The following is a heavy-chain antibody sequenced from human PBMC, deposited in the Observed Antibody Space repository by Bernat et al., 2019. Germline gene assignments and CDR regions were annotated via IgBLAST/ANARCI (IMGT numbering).Heavy chain of an antibody. J-gene: IGHJ6*02. D-gene: IGHD4-17*01. Sequence: QVQLVESGGGVVQPGGFLRLSCAASGFTFSSYGMHWVRQAPGKGLEWVAFIRYDGSNKYYADSVKGRFTISRDNSKNTLYLQMNSLRAEDTAVYYCAKERLRRDGMDVWGQGTTVTVSS. CDR1: GFTFSSYG. CDR2: IRYDGSNK. V-gene: IGHV3-30*02. CDR3: AKERLRRDGMDV.